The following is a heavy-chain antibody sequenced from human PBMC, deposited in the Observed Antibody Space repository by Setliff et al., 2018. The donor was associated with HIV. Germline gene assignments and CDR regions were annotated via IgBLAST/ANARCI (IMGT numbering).Heavy chain of an antibody. CDR2: MNPNSGNT. D-gene: IGHD3-10*01. CDR3: ARGTDGDYYYYMDV. Sequence: ASVKVSCKASGYTFTSYDINWVRQATGQGLEWMGWMNPNSGNTGYAQKFQGRVTMTRNTSISTAYMELSSPRSEDTAVYYCARGTDGDYYYYMDVWGKGTTVTVSS. J-gene: IGHJ6*03. V-gene: IGHV1-8*02. CDR1: GYTFTSYD.